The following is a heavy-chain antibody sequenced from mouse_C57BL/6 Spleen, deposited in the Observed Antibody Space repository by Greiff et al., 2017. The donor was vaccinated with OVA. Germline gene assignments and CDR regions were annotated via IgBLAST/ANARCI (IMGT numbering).Heavy chain of an antibody. J-gene: IGHJ2*01. CDR1: GYAFSSSW. Sequence: VKLMESGPELVKPGASVKISCKASGYAFSSSWMNWVKQRPGQGLEWIGRIYPGDGDTNYNGKFKGKATLTADKSSSTAYMQLSSLTSEDSAVYFGARERIDYWGQGTTLTVSS. CDR2: IYPGDGDT. V-gene: IGHV1-82*01. CDR3: ARERIDY.